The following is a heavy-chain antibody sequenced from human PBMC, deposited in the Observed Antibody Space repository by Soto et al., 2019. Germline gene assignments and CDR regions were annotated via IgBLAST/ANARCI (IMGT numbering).Heavy chain of an antibody. CDR2: IYYSGST. CDR3: ARLLYYYDSSGYFKRPQVSSDY. V-gene: IGHV4-39*01. CDR1: GGSISSSSYY. J-gene: IGHJ4*02. Sequence: QLQLQESGPGLVKPSETLSLTCTVSGGSISSSSYYWGWIRQPPGKGLEWIGSIYYSGSTYYNPSLKNRVTISVDTSKNQFSLKLSSVTAADTAVYYCARLLYYYDSSGYFKRPQVSSDYWGQGTLVTVSS. D-gene: IGHD3-22*01.